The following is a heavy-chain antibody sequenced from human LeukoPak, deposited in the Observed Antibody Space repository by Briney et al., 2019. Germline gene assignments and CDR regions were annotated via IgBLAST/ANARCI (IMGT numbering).Heavy chain of an antibody. J-gene: IGHJ5*02. V-gene: IGHV4-59*01. CDR1: GGSISSYY. CDR2: IYYSGST. Sequence: SETLSLTCTVSGGSISSYYWSWIRQPPGKGLEWIGYIYYSGSTNYNPSLKSRVTISVDTSKNQFSLKLSSVTAADTAVYYCARATTRVADNWFDPWGQGTLVTVSS. CDR3: ARATTRVADNWFDP. D-gene: IGHD1-1*01.